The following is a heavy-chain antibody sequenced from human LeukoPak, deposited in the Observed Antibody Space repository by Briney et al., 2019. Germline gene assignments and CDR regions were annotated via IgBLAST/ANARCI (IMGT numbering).Heavy chain of an antibody. J-gene: IGHJ5*02. CDR2: ISPDGREK. D-gene: IGHD4-11*01. V-gene: IGHV3-7*01. CDR1: GFTFNNYW. CDR3: ARPTDEFRLDL. Sequence: GGSLRLSCAASGFTFNNYWMNWVRQAPGKGLEWVANISPDGREKKYVDSLKGRFTISRDNAKNSVFLQMNSLTAEDTAVYFCARPTDEFRLDLWGQGTLVTVYS.